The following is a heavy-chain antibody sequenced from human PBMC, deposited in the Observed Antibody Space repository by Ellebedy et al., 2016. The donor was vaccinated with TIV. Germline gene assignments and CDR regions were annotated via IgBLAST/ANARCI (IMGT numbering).Heavy chain of an antibody. J-gene: IGHJ4*02. V-gene: IGHV1-69*13. CDR2: IIPIFGTA. D-gene: IGHD5-18*01. CDR3: AGHSGYTYRNAPFDY. Sequence: ASVKVSCKASGGIFSSHGIRWVRQAPGQGLEWMGGIIPIFGTANYAQKFQGRVTITADESTSTAYMELSSLRSEDTAVYYCAGHSGYTYRNAPFDYWGQGTLVTVSS. CDR1: GGIFSSHG.